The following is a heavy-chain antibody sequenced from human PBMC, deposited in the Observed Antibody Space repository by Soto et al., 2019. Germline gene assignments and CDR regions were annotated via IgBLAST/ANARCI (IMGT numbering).Heavy chain of an antibody. V-gene: IGHV4-30-4*01. CDR1: GGSISSSNW. CDR3: ARDRPGYSYGIDY. D-gene: IGHD5-18*01. CDR2: IYYSGST. Sequence: SETLSLTCAVSGGSISSSNWWSWVRQPPGKGLEWIGYIYYSGSTYYNPSLKSRVTISVDTSKNQFSLKLSSVTAADTAVYCCARDRPGYSYGIDYWGQGTLVTVSS. J-gene: IGHJ4*02.